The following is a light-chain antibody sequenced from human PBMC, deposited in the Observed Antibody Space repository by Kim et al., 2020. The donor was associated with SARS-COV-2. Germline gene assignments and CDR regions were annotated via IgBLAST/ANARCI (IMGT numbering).Light chain of an antibody. CDR2: GNS. Sequence: RVTISCTGSRSNIGAGYDVHWYQQLPGTAPKLLIYGNSNRPSGVPDRFSGSKSGTSASRAITGLQAEDEADYYCQSYDSSLSGSVFGGGTQLTVL. V-gene: IGLV1-40*01. CDR1: RSNIGAGYD. J-gene: IGLJ3*02. CDR3: QSYDSSLSGSV.